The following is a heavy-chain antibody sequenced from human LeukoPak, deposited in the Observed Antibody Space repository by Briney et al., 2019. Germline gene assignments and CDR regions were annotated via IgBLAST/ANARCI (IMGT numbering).Heavy chain of an antibody. CDR2: IYSGGST. J-gene: IGHJ5*02. CDR1: GFTVSSYY. CDR3: AKDVWWSVS. V-gene: IGHV3-53*01. Sequence: GGSLRLSCTASGFTVSSYYMSWVRQAPGQGLEWVSVIYSGGSTYYADSVKGRFTISRDNSKNTMYLQIDSLRAEDTAIYYCAKDVWWSVSWGQGTLVTVSS. D-gene: IGHD2-8*02.